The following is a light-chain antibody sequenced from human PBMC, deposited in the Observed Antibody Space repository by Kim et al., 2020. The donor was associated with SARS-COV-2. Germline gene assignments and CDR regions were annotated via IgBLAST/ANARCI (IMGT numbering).Light chain of an antibody. Sequence: EIVMTQSPASLSVSPGERATLSCRASQSVSTNLAWYQQKPGQAPRLLIYGASTRATGIPARCSGSGSGTEFTLTISSLQSEDFAVYHCQQYDNWYTFGQGTKLEI. CDR2: GAS. J-gene: IGKJ2*01. CDR3: QQYDNWYT. V-gene: IGKV3-15*01. CDR1: QSVSTN.